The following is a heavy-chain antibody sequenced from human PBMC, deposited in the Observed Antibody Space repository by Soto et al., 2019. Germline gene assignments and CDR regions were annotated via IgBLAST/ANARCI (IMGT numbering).Heavy chain of an antibody. D-gene: IGHD3-9*01. Sequence: PSETLSLTCAVYGGSFSGSYWSWFRQPPGKGREGFGEINHSGSTNYSPTLNSRVTVSVDTSKTQVSLKLSSVTAADTAVYYCARGFKSVLRYFDWLSPYYFDYWGQGTLVTVSS. CDR3: ARGFKSVLRYFDWLSPYYFDY. V-gene: IGHV4-34*01. J-gene: IGHJ4*02. CDR1: GGSFSGSY. CDR2: INHSGST.